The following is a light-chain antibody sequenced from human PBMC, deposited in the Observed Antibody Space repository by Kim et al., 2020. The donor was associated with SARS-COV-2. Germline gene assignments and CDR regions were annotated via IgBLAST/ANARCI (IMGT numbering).Light chain of an antibody. J-gene: IGKJ5*01. CDR3: LQHNTYPIT. CDR2: GAS. Sequence: ASVGDRVIITCRSGQDIRNDLGWYQQNPGVAPKRLIYGASSLQSGVPSRFSGSGSGTEFTLTISSLQPEDFATYFCLQHNTYPITFGQGTRLEIK. CDR1: QDIRND. V-gene: IGKV1-17*01.